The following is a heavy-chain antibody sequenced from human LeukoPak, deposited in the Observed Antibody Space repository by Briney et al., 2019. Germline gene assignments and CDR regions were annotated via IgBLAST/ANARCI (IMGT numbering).Heavy chain of an antibody. CDR3: ATGTIYCSSCSGDY. V-gene: IGHV1-24*01. Sequence: GASVKVSCKVSGSSLTELSMRWVRQAPGKGLEWMGGFDPDDGETPLFTQKFQGRVSMTEDTSTDTAYMELSSLSSEDTAVYYCATGTIYCSSCSGDYWGQGTLVTISS. J-gene: IGHJ4*02. D-gene: IGHD2-2*01. CDR1: GSSLTELS. CDR2: FDPDDGET.